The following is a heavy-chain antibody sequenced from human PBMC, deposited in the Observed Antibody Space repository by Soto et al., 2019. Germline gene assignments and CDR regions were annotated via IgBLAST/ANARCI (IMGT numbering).Heavy chain of an antibody. CDR2: ISYDGSNK. V-gene: IGHV3-30*18. CDR1: GFTLSTYG. J-gene: IGHJ4*02. D-gene: IGHD3-10*01. Sequence: QVQLVESGGGVVQPGRSLRLSCAASGFTLSTYGMHWVRQAPGKGLEWVAVISYDGSNKHYADSVKGRFSISRDHSKNTLHLQMNSLRAEDTAVYYCAKVAVVRGVIDYWRKGNLVTASS. CDR3: AKVAVVRGVIDY.